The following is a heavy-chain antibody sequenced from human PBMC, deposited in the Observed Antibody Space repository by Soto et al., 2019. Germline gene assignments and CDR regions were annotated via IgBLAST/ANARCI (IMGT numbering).Heavy chain of an antibody. D-gene: IGHD2-15*01. V-gene: IGHV1-69*01. CDR1: GGTFSSYA. J-gene: IGHJ5*02. CDR2: IIPIFGTA. CDR3: ARVDSSGGSCHRGDFDP. Sequence: QVQLVQSGAEVKKPGSSVKVSCKASGGTFSSYAISWVRQAPGQGLEWMGGIIPIFGTANYAQKFQGRVTINADESTSTAYMELSSLRSEDTAVYYCARVDSSGGSCHRGDFDPWGQGTMVTVSS.